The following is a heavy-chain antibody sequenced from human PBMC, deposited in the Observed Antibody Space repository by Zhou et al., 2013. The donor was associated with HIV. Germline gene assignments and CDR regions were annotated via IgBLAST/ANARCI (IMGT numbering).Heavy chain of an antibody. CDR1: GGTFGNYA. CDR2: IIPILGIA. Sequence: QVQLVQSGAEVKKPGSSLTVSCKTSGGTFGNYAINWVRQAPGQGLEWMGRIIPILGIANFTQKFQGRVTVTADTSTSTASMDLSSLTSEDTALYYCATDRGYCYSAGCYELSGTWWDETGPYGTVPSSYDRPYPTGTGPYG. J-gene: IGHJ6*01. V-gene: IGHV1-69*04. CDR3: ATDRGYCYSAGCYELSGTWWDETGPYGTVPSSYDRPYPTGTGPYG. D-gene: IGHD2-2*01.